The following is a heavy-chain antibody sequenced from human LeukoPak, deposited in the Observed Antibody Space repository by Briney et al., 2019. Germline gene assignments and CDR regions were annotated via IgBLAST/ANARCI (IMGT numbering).Heavy chain of an antibody. D-gene: IGHD3-22*01. J-gene: IGHJ5*02. Sequence: PGRSLRLSCATSGFSLNSYGMHWVRQVQGRGLDRVAVLWYDGTRKYYADSVRGRFAISRDTSKNTLYLQMNSVRAEDTAVYYCARDCDTSGHYGWFDPWGQGTLVTVSS. CDR2: LWYDGTRK. V-gene: IGHV3-33*01. CDR1: GFSLNSYG. CDR3: ARDCDTSGHYGWFDP.